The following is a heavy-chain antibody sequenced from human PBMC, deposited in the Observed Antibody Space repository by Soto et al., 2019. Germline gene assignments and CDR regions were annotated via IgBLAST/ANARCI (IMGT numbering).Heavy chain of an antibody. CDR1: GGSFSGYY. CDR3: ARVGYLAVAKFDY. CDR2: INHSGST. Sequence: SETLSLTCAVYGGSFSGYYWSWIRQPPGKGLEWIGEINHSGSTNYNPSLKSRVTISVDTSKNQFSLKLSSVTAADTAVYYCARVGYLAVAKFDYWGQGTLVTVSS. D-gene: IGHD6-19*01. J-gene: IGHJ4*02. V-gene: IGHV4-34*01.